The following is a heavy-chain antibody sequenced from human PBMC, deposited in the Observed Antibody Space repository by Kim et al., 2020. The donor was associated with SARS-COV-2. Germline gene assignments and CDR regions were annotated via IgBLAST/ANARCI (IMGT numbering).Heavy chain of an antibody. CDR1: GGSISSSNW. Sequence: SETLSLTCDVSGGSISSSNWWSWVRQPPGKGLEWIGEIYHSGSTNYNPSLESRFTISVDKSKNQFSLKLTSVTAADTALYYCTRATGTLVRGIYFYGLDVWGQGTTVTVSS. CDR3: TRATGTLVRGIYFYGLDV. D-gene: IGHD3-10*01. CDR2: IYHSGST. J-gene: IGHJ6*02. V-gene: IGHV4-4*02.